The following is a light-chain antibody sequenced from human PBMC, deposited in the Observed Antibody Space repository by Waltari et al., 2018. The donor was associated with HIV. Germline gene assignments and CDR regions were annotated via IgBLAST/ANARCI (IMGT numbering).Light chain of an antibody. CDR3: ESADSSLWV. CDR1: ASPKTY. Sequence: SYELTQPPSVSVSPGQTARITCPGAASPKTYAYWYQQKAGQAPVLVIYKDSERPSGIPERFSGSSSGTTVTLTISGVQAEDEADYYCESADSSLWVFGGGTKLTVL. J-gene: IGLJ3*02. V-gene: IGLV3-25*03. CDR2: KDS.